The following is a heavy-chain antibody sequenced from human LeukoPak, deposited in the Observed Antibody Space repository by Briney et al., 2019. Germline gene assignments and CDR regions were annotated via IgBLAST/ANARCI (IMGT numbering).Heavy chain of an antibody. J-gene: IGHJ6*03. CDR1: GFTFSSYA. V-gene: IGHV3-23*01. CDR3: AASLVVPYYYYYMDV. D-gene: IGHD3-22*01. Sequence: GGSLRLSCAASGFTFSSYAMSWVRQAPGKGLERVSAISGSGGSTYYADSVKGRFTISRDNSKNTLYLHMNSLRAEDTAVYYCAASLVVPYYYYYMDVWGKGTTVTVSS. CDR2: ISGSGGST.